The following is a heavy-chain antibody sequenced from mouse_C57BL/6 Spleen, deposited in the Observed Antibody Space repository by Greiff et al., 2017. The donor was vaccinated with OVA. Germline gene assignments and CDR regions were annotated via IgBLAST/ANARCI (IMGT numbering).Heavy chain of an antibody. D-gene: IGHD1-1*01. J-gene: IGHJ3*01. CDR2: ISSGSSTI. CDR1: GFTFSDYG. V-gene: IGHV5-17*01. Sequence: EVHLVESGGGLVKPGGSLKLSCAASGFTFSDYGMHWVRQAPEKGLEWVAYISSGSSTIYYADTVKGRFTISRDNAKNTLFLQMTSLRSEDTAMYYCARPDYGSFFAYWGQGTLVTVSA. CDR3: ARPDYGSFFAY.